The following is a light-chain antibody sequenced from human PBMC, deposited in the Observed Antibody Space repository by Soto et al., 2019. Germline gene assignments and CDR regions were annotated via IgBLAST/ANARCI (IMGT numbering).Light chain of an antibody. CDR3: QQRSNWLFT. CDR2: GAS. Sequence: EIVLTQSPGTLSLSPGERATLSCRASQSVSSNYLAWYQQKPGQAPRLLIYGASSRATGIPDRFSGSESGTDFTLTISSLEPEDFAVYYCQQRSNWLFTFGPGTKVDIK. V-gene: IGKV3D-20*02. J-gene: IGKJ3*01. CDR1: QSVSSNY.